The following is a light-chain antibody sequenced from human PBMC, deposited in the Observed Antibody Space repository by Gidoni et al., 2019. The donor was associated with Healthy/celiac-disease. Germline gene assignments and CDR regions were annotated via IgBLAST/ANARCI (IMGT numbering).Light chain of an antibody. J-gene: IGLJ2*01. Sequence: QSVLTQTPSASGTPGQRVTISCSGSSSNIGSNTVNWYQQLPGTAPNLLIYSNNQRPSGVPARFSGSKSGTSASLAISGLQSEDEADYYCAAWDDSLNGVVFGGGTKLTVL. CDR1: SSNIGSNT. V-gene: IGLV1-44*01. CDR2: SNN. CDR3: AAWDDSLNGVV.